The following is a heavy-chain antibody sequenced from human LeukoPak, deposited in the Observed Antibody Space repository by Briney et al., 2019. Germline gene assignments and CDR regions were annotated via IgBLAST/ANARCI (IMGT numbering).Heavy chain of an antibody. CDR2: INGDETSR. J-gene: IGHJ4*02. Sequence: PGGSLRLSCTASGFTFRDYWMHWIRHTPREGLVWVSRINGDETSRAYADFVEGRFTISRDNAKNTLYLQIDSLRAEDSAIYYCARDRAEHNWTYHTLFDYWGQGTPVTVSS. CDR1: GFTFRDYW. D-gene: IGHD1-7*01. V-gene: IGHV3-74*01. CDR3: ARDRAEHNWTYHTLFDY.